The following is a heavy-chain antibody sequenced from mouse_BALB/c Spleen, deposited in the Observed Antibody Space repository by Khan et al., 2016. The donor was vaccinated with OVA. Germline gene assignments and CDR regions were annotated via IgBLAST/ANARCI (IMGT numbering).Heavy chain of an antibody. CDR3: AREASSWDFSFPY. CDR1: GYTFTNYV. CDR2: INPDNAGT. V-gene: IGHV1S136*01. Sequence: VQLQQSGPELVEPGASVKMSCKTSGYTFTNYVMHWVKQKPGQGLEWIAYINPDNAGTRYNEKFKGKATLTSDISSTTAYMGLSSLTSEDSAVYYCAREASSWDFSFPYWGQGTLVTVSA. D-gene: IGHD4-1*01. J-gene: IGHJ3*01.